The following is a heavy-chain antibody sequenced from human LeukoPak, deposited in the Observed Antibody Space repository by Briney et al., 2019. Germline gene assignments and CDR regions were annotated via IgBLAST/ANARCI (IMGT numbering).Heavy chain of an antibody. CDR1: GYTFTSYG. D-gene: IGHD1-1*01. V-gene: IGHV1-18*01. Sequence: ASVKVSFTASGYTFTSYGISWVRQAPGQGLEWMGWISAYNGNTNYAQKLQGRVTMTTDTSTSTAYMELRSLRSDDTAVYYCARGEELESPFDYWGQGTLVTVSS. J-gene: IGHJ4*02. CDR2: ISAYNGNT. CDR3: ARGEELESPFDY.